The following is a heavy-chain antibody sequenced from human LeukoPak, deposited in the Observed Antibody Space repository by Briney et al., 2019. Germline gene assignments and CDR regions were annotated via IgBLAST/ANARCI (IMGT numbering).Heavy chain of an antibody. CDR3: ARDLVLSCSSTSCSVAPSAY. CDR2: IIPILGIT. D-gene: IGHD2-2*01. J-gene: IGHJ4*02. CDR1: GDNFSMYT. Sequence: SSVKVSCKASGDNFSMYTVTWVRLAPGLALEWMGRIIPILGITTYAQKFQGRVTITADKSTSTAYMELSSPRSDDTAVYYCARDLVLSCSSTSCSVAPSAYWGQGTLVTVSS. V-gene: IGHV1-69*04.